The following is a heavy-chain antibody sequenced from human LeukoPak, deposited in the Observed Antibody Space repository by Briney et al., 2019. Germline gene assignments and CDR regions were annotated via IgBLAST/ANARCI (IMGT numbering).Heavy chain of an antibody. J-gene: IGHJ4*02. Sequence: SETLSLTCTVSGGSISSSSYYWSWIRQPPGKGLEWIGEINHSGSTNYNPSLKSRVTISVDTSKNQFSLKLSSVTAADTAVYYCARPPYYYDSSGYPDWGQGTLVTVSS. CDR3: ARPPYYYDSSGYPD. D-gene: IGHD3-22*01. CDR2: INHSGST. CDR1: GGSISSSSYY. V-gene: IGHV4-39*07.